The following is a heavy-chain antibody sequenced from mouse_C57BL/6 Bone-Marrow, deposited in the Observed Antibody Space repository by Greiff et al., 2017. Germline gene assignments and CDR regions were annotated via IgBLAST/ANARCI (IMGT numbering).Heavy chain of an antibody. CDR1: GYTFTSYW. CDR3: ARFDGYSFDY. CDR2: IDPSDSET. Sequence: QVQLKESGAELVRPGSSVKLSCKASGYTFTSYWMHWVKQRPIQGLEWIGNIDPSDSETHYNQKFKDKATLTVDKSSSTAYMQLSSLTSEDSAVYYCARFDGYSFDYWGQGTTLTVSS. D-gene: IGHD2-3*01. V-gene: IGHV1-52*01. J-gene: IGHJ2*01.